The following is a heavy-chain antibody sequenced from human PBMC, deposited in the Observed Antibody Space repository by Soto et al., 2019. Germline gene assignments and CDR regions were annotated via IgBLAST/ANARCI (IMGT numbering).Heavy chain of an antibody. Sequence: ASVKVSCKVSGYTLTELSMHWVRQAPGKGLEWMGGFDPEDGETIYAQKFQGRVTMTEDTSTDTAYMELSSLRSEDTAVYYCASYYYDSSGYYLAEYFQHWGQGTLVTASS. D-gene: IGHD3-22*01. CDR3: ASYYYDSSGYYLAEYFQH. V-gene: IGHV1-24*01. CDR1: GYTLTELS. J-gene: IGHJ1*01. CDR2: FDPEDGET.